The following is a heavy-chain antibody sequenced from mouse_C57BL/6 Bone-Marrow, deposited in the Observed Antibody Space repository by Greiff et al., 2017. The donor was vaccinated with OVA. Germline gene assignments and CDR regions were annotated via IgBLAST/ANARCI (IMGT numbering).Heavy chain of an antibody. V-gene: IGHV2-9-1*01. CDR3: ARKLGHPSSWYFDV. Sequence: VQGVESGPGLVAPSQSLSITCTVSGFSLTSYAISWVRQPPGKGLEWLGVIWTGGGTNYNSALKSRLSISKDNSKSQVFLKMNSLQTDDTARYYCARKLGHPSSWYFDVWGTGTTVTVSS. J-gene: IGHJ1*03. D-gene: IGHD4-1*01. CDR2: IWTGGGT. CDR1: GFSLTSYA.